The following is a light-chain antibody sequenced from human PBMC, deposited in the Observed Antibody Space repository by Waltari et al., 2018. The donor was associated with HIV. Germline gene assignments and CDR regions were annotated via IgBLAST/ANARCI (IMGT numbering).Light chain of an antibody. J-gene: IGLJ2*01. CDR2: EVY. CDR1: SRDVGGYKY. V-gene: IGLV2-8*01. Sequence: QSALTQPPSASGSPGQSVTISCPGTSRDVGGYKYVSWYKQHPGEAPKVVIFEVYKRPSGVPDRLSGSKSGNTASLTVSGLQADDEATYYCASYAGRNNLVFGGGTKLTVL. CDR3: ASYAGRNNLV.